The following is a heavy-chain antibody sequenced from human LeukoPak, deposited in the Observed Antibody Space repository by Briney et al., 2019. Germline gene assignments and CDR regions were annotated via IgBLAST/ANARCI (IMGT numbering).Heavy chain of an antibody. V-gene: IGHV4-34*01. Sequence: SETLSLTCAVYGGSFSGYYWSWIRQPPGKGLEWIGEINHSGSTNYNPSLKRQVTISVDTSKNQFSLNLSSVTAADTAVYYCARSYCSGGSCYPRANYYYYYMDVWGKGTTVTISS. J-gene: IGHJ6*03. CDR1: GGSFSGYY. CDR3: ARSYCSGGSCYPRANYYYYYMDV. CDR2: INHSGST. D-gene: IGHD2-15*01.